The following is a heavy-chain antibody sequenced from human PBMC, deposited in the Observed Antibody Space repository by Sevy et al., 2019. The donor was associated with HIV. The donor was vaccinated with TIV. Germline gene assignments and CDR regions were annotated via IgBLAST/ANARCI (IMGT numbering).Heavy chain of an antibody. CDR2: ISYDGSTK. CDR1: GFTFSSYD. Sequence: GGSLRLSCAASGFTFSSYDMHWVRQAPGRGLEWVAVISYDGSTKYYADSVKGRFTISRDNSKNTLFLQMISLRPEDTSVYYCARDQHDYGVNLRTGWFDPWGQGTLVTVSS. CDR3: ARDQHDYGVNLRTGWFDP. J-gene: IGHJ5*02. V-gene: IGHV3-30-3*01. D-gene: IGHD4-17*01.